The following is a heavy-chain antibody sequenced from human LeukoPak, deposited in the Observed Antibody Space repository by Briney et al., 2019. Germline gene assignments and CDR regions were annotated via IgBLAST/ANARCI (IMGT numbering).Heavy chain of an antibody. D-gene: IGHD2-2*01. CDR3: ARGCRNIVVAPAATPPDI. CDR1: GFIVSSNY. Sequence: GGSLRLSCAASGFIVSSNYMSWVRQAPGKGLECVSVIYSGNNTYYADSVKGRFTISRDNSKNTLYLQMNSLRAEDTAVYYCARGCRNIVVAPAATPPDIWGQGTMVTVSS. V-gene: IGHV3-53*05. CDR2: IYSGNNT. J-gene: IGHJ3*02.